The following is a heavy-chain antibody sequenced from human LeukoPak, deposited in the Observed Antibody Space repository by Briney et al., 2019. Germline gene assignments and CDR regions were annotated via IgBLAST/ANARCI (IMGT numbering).Heavy chain of an antibody. Sequence: GVLRLSCAASGFTFSSYEMNWVRQAPGKGLEWVSSISASGVSTYYADSVKGRFTISRDNSKNTLYLQMNSLRAEDTAVHYCARDLSGIAGYTYGRGIDYWGQGTLVTVSS. V-gene: IGHV3-23*01. D-gene: IGHD5-18*01. CDR3: ARDLSGIAGYTYGRGIDY. J-gene: IGHJ4*02. CDR2: ISASGVST. CDR1: GFTFSSYE.